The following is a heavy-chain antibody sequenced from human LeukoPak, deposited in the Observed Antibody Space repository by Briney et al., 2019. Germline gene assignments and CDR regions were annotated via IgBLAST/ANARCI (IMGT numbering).Heavy chain of an antibody. J-gene: IGHJ4*02. V-gene: IGHV4-34*01. CDR1: GGSFSVYY. CDR3: ARMSPRLRRLTMTTTKGFDY. CDR2: INDSGRT. Sequence: SETLSLTCTVSGGSFSVYYWSWIRQPPGKGLEWIGEINDSGRTNYNPSLKSRVTISVDTSKNQFSLKLSSVTAADTAVYYCARMSPRLRRLTMTTTKGFDYWGQGTLVTVSS. D-gene: IGHD4-17*01.